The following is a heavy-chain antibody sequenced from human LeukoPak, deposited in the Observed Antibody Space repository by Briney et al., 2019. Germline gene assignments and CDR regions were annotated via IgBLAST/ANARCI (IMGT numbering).Heavy chain of an antibody. CDR1: GGSISSGSYY. V-gene: IGHV4-61*02. CDR3: ARSDLISYRFGERVDIPIDY. Sequence: PSQTLSLTCTVSGGSISSGSYYWSWIRQPAGKGLEWIGRIYTSGSTNYNPSLKSRVTISVDTSKNQFSLKLSSVTAADTAVYYCARSDLISYRFGERVDIPIDYWGQGTLVTVSS. CDR2: IYTSGST. D-gene: IGHD3-10*01. J-gene: IGHJ4*02.